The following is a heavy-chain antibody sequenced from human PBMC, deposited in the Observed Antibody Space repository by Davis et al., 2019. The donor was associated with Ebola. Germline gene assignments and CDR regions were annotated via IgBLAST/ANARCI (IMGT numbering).Heavy chain of an antibody. CDR3: ARDKWEVVVMFGMDV. J-gene: IGHJ6*02. CDR2: ISSSSSTI. CDR1: GFTFSSYS. V-gene: IGHV3-48*01. Sequence: GGSLRLSCAASGFTFSSYSMNWVRQAPGKGLEWVSYISSSSSTIYYADSVKGRFTISRDNSKNTLYLQMNSRRAEDTAVYYCARDKWEVVVMFGMDVWGQGTTVTVSS. D-gene: IGHD3-22*01.